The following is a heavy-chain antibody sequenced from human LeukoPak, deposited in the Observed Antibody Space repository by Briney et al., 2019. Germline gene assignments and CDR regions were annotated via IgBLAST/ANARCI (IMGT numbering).Heavy chain of an antibody. D-gene: IGHD6-19*01. V-gene: IGHV4-30-2*01. CDR3: ARFGSGWHYFDY. Sequence: SQTLSLTCTVSGGSISSGGYYWSWIRQPPGKGLEWIGYIYHSGSTYYNPSLKSRVTISVDRSKNQFSLKLSSVTAADTAVYYCARFGSGWHYFDYWGQGTLVTVSS. CDR1: GGSISSGGYY. J-gene: IGHJ4*02. CDR2: IYHSGST.